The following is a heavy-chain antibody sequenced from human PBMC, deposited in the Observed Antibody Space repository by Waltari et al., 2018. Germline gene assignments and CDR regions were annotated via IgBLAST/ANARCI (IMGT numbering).Heavy chain of an antibody. D-gene: IGHD3-10*01. Sequence: QVQLQQWGAGLLNPSETLSLTCAVYGASFSTYSCNWIRQSPGKGLEWIGEVNHSGTTNYNPSLKSRVTISLDTSKNQFSLKLTSVTAADTAVYYCATTRGYELLSSFDFWGQGTLVTVSS. J-gene: IGHJ4*02. CDR2: VNHSGTT. V-gene: IGHV4-34*02. CDR3: ATTRGYELLSSFDF. CDR1: GASFSTYS.